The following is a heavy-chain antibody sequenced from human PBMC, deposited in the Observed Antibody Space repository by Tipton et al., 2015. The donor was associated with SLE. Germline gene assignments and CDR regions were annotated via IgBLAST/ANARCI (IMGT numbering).Heavy chain of an antibody. CDR3: ARRGYSGYFDY. V-gene: IGHV4-59*02. CDR1: GASVRNHY. Sequence: TLSLTCTVSGASVRNHYWSWIRQSPGKGLEWIGYVYGTGNTDYNPSLKSRVTLSVDTSKNQFSLQLTSVTAADTAVYYCARRGYSGYFDYWGQGTLVTVSS. J-gene: IGHJ4*02. D-gene: IGHD5-12*01. CDR2: VYGTGNT.